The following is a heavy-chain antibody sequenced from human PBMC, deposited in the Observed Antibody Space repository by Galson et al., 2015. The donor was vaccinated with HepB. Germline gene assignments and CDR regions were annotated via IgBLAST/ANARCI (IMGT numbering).Heavy chain of an antibody. J-gene: IGHJ4*02. V-gene: IGHV4-59*01. Sequence: ETLSLTCSVSGDSMSPYYWTWLRQAPGKGLEFIGYIHYSGSTDYNPSLRGRVTISIDTANDRFSLKVNSLTAADTAVYYCAREMRATGARRGLEYWGQGILVTVSS. CDR3: AREMRATGARRGLEY. CDR1: GDSMSPYY. CDR2: IHYSGST. D-gene: IGHD1-1*01.